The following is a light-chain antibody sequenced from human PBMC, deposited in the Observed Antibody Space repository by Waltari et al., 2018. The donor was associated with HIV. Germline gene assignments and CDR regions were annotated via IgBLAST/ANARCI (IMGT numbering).Light chain of an antibody. CDR2: KDI. CDR3: QSTDHDGTWV. J-gene: IGLJ3*02. V-gene: IGLV3-25*03. Sequence: SYDLTQTPSVSVSPGQTARITCSSGALPKKYSSWYRQKAGQAPILLIYKDIERPSGIPERISGSGSGTGVTLTITDVQAEDEGDYFCQSTDHDGTWVFGGGTKLTVL. CDR1: ALPKKY.